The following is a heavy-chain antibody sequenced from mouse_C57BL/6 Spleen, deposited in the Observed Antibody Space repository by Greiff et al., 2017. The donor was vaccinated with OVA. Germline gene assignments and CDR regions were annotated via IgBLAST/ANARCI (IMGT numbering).Heavy chain of an antibody. CDR2: IDPSASET. CDR1: GYTFTSYW. V-gene: IGHV1-52*01. D-gene: IGHD1-1*01. J-gene: IGHJ1*03. Sequence: VQLQQPGAELVRPGSSVKLSCKASGYTFTSYWMHWARQGPIQGLEWIGNIDPSASETHYNQKFRDKATLTVDKSSSTAYMQLSSLTSEDSAVYYCARSGYYGSSHHWYFDVWGTGTTVTVFS. CDR3: ARSGYYGSSHHWYFDV.